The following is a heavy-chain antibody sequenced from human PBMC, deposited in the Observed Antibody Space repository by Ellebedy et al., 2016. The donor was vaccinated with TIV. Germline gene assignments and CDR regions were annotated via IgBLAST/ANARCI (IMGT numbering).Heavy chain of an antibody. V-gene: IGHV4-59*01. D-gene: IGHD4-23*01. Sequence: SETLSLXCTVSGGSISSYYWSWIRQPPGKGLEWIGYIYYSGSTNYNPSLKSRVTISVDTSKNQFSLKLSSVTAADTAVYYCARTPSERWAFDYWGQGTLVTVSS. CDR2: IYYSGST. CDR3: ARTPSERWAFDY. CDR1: GGSISSYY. J-gene: IGHJ4*02.